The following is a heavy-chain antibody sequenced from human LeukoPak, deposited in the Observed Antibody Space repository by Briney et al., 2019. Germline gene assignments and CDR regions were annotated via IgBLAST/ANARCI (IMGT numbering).Heavy chain of an antibody. Sequence: GGSLRLSCAASGFTVSSSYMSWVRQAPGKGLEWVSVIYSGGTTYYADSVKGRFTISRDNSKNTLYLQLNSLRPEDTAVYYCAKRGVVIRVILVGFHKEAYYFDSWGQGALVTVSS. CDR1: GFTVSSSY. CDR2: IYSGGTT. V-gene: IGHV3-53*01. J-gene: IGHJ4*02. CDR3: AKRGVVIRVILVGFHKEAYYFDS. D-gene: IGHD3-22*01.